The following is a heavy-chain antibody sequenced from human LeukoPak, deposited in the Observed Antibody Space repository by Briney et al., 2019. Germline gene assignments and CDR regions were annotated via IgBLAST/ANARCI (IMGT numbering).Heavy chain of an antibody. J-gene: IGHJ4*02. CDR1: GGSISSYH. Sequence: SETLSLTCTVSGGSISSYHWSWVRQPPGKGLEWIGYVYYTGSTKYSPPLKSRLTISLDTSMNQFSLKLSSVTAADTAVYYCASLDSGKFDYWGQGTLVTVSS. CDR2: VYYTGST. V-gene: IGHV4-59*01. D-gene: IGHD3-10*01. CDR3: ASLDSGKFDY.